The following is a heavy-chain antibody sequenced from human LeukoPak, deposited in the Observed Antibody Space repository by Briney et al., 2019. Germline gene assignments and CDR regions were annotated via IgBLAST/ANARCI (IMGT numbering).Heavy chain of an antibody. J-gene: IGHJ4*02. CDR2: ISSSSSYI. Sequence: GGSLRLSCAASGFTFSSYSMNWVRQAPGKGLEWVSSISSSSSYIYYADSVKGRFTISRGNAKNSLYLQMNSLRAEDTAVYYCARDPRGITGTTEYDYWGQGTLVTVSS. CDR1: GFTFSSYS. V-gene: IGHV3-21*01. CDR3: ARDPRGITGTTEYDY. D-gene: IGHD1-7*01.